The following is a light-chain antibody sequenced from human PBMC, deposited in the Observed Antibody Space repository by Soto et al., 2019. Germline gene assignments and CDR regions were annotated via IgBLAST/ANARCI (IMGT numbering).Light chain of an antibody. CDR3: QQARRFSIT. Sequence: DIQMTQSPSSVSASVGDRVTISCRASQDISNWLAWYQQKPGEAPKFLIYAAFNFQSVVPSKFNVSGYRTQFNLNIISLPPDDFAVYYCQQARRFSITFGQGTRLEIK. V-gene: IGKV1-12*01. J-gene: IGKJ5*01. CDR2: AAF. CDR1: QDISNW.